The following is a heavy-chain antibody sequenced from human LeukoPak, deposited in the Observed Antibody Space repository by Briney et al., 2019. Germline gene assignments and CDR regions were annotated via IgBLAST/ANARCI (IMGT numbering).Heavy chain of an antibody. Sequence: GGSLRLSCAASGFTFSSYAMSWVRQAPGKGLEWVSGISGSGVSTYYADSVKGQFTISRDNSKNTLYLQMNSLRAEDTAIYYCAKVYYYDNSGYYDYFDYWGQGTLVTVSS. CDR2: ISGSGVST. CDR1: GFTFSSYA. J-gene: IGHJ4*02. D-gene: IGHD3-22*01. V-gene: IGHV3-23*01. CDR3: AKVYYYDNSGYYDYFDY.